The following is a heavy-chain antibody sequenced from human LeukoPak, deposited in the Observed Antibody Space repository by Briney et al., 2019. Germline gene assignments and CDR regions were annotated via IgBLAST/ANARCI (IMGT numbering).Heavy chain of an antibody. J-gene: IGHJ5*02. Sequence: SETLSLTCTVSGGSISSSSYYWGWIRQPPGKGLEWIGSIYYSGSTYYNPSLKSRVTISVDTSKNHCSLKLNSVTAADTAVYYCARHRQKEENWFDPWGQGTLVTVSS. CDR1: GGSISSSSYY. CDR3: ARHRQKEENWFDP. CDR2: IYYSGST. V-gene: IGHV4-39*01.